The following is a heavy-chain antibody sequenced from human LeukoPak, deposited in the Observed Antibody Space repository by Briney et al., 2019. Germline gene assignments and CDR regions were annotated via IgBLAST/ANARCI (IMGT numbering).Heavy chain of an antibody. CDR2: YSGST. V-gene: IGHV4-59*01. D-gene: IGHD3-10*01. J-gene: IGHJ4*02. CDR1: GGSISSYY. Sequence: LETLSLTCTVSGGSISSYYWSWIRQPPGKGLEWIGYYSGSTNYNPSLKSRVTISVDTSKNQFSLKVNSVTAADTAVYYCARAYYGSGSYPFDYWGQGTLVTVSS. CDR3: ARAYYGSGSYPFDY.